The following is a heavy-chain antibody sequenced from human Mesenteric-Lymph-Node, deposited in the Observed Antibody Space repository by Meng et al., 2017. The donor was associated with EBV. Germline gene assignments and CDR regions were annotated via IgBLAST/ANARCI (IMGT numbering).Heavy chain of an antibody. Sequence: LHRQGSGPGLVKPSEPLSLTCTVSGGSINSGYYYWGWIRQPPGKGLEWIASIYYSGSSYYNPSLKSRVTISIDTSKNQFSLKLTSVTAADTAVYYCGYDFWAGHLRDSFDPWGQGTLVTVSS. V-gene: IGHV4-39*01. CDR2: IYYSGSS. CDR1: GGSINSGYYY. J-gene: IGHJ5*02. D-gene: IGHD3-3*01. CDR3: GYDFWAGHLRDSFDP.